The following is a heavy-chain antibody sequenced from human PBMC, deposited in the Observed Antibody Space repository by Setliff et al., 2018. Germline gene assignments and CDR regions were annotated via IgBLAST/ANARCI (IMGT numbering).Heavy chain of an antibody. V-gene: IGHV4-4*02. CDR1: GGSISSGNW. CDR3: ARGGSGSYPFDY. CDR2: IYHSGNI. Sequence: SETLSLTCVVSGGSISSGNWWSWVRQSPGKGLEWIGEIYHSGNINYNPSLKSRVTISVDKSKDQFSLKLNSVTAADTAIYYCARGGSGSYPFDYWGQGTLVTVS. D-gene: IGHD1-26*01. J-gene: IGHJ4*02.